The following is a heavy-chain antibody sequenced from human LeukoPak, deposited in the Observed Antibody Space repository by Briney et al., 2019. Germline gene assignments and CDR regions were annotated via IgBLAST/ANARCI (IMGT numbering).Heavy chain of an antibody. CDR3: TTEVYYYYYMDV. J-gene: IGHJ6*03. V-gene: IGHV3-33*05. CDR2: ISYDGSNK. CDR1: GFTFSSYG. Sequence: GGSLRLSCAASGFTFSSYGMHWVRQAPGKGLEWVAVISYDGSNKYYADSVKGRFTISRDNSKNTLYLQMNSLKTEDTAVYYCTTEVYYYYYMDVWGKGTTVTVSS.